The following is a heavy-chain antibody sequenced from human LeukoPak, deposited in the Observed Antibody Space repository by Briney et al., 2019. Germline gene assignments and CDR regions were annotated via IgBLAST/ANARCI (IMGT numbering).Heavy chain of an antibody. CDR2: LNSSGGST. V-gene: IGHV1-46*01. Sequence: APSVKLSRKASGYTFTSYSINWVRQAPRQGLEWVGVLNSSGGSTSYAQKFPGRATMPRAMSTSRVYMELSSLRPEDTAVYYCARVSEDDAFDIWGQGTMVTVSS. CDR3: ARVSEDDAFDI. J-gene: IGHJ3*02. CDR1: GYTFTSYS.